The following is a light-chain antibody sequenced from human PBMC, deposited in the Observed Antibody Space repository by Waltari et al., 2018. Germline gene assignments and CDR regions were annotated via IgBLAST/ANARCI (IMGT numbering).Light chain of an antibody. Sequence: PATLSVSPGERATLSCRASQSVSSNLAWYQQKPGQAPRLLIYGASTRATGIPARFSGSGSGTEFTLTISSLQSEDFAVYYCQHYNNWPPMYTFGQGTKLEIK. J-gene: IGKJ2*01. V-gene: IGKV3-15*01. CDR3: QHYNNWPPMYT. CDR1: QSVSSN. CDR2: GAS.